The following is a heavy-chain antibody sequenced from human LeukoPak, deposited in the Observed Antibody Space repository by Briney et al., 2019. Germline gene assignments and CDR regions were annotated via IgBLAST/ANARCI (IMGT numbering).Heavy chain of an antibody. CDR3: ASLIRGREYSNSEVDY. Sequence: ASVKVSCKASGYTFIGYYIHWVRQAPGQGLEWMGWINPNSGGTNYAQKFQGRVTMTRDTSISTAYMELSRLRSDDTAVYYCASLIRGREYSNSEVDYWGQGTLVTVPS. V-gene: IGHV1-2*02. J-gene: IGHJ4*02. D-gene: IGHD6-6*01. CDR2: INPNSGGT. CDR1: GYTFIGYY.